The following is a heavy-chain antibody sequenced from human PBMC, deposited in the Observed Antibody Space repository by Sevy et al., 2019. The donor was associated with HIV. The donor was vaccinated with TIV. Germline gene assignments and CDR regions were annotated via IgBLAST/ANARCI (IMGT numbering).Heavy chain of an antibody. J-gene: IGHJ6*02. D-gene: IGHD6-19*01. Sequence: GGSLRLSCAASGFTFSSYWMHWVRQAPGKGLVWVSRINSDGSSTSYADSVKDRFTISRDNAKNTLYLQMNSLRAEDTAVYYCARDLLSSGWYYYYYGMDVWGQGTTVTVSS. CDR3: ARDLLSSGWYYYYYGMDV. CDR2: INSDGSST. CDR1: GFTFSSYW. V-gene: IGHV3-74*01.